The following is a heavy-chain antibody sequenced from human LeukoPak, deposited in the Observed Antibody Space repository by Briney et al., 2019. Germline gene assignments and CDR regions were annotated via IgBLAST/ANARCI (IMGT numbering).Heavy chain of an antibody. D-gene: IGHD2-2*02. CDR1: GFTFSSYA. Sequence: GSLRLSCAASGFTFSSYAMHWVRQAPGKGLEWVAVISYDGSNKYYADSVKGRFTISRDNSKNTLYLQMNSLRAEDTAVYYCARGEYCSSTSCYTRDLDYWGQGTLVTVSS. CDR3: ARGEYCSSTSCYTRDLDY. J-gene: IGHJ4*02. V-gene: IGHV3-30*01. CDR2: ISYDGSNK.